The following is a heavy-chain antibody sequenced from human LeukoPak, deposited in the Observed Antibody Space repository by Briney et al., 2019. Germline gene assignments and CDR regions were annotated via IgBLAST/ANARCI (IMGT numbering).Heavy chain of an antibody. Sequence: SETLSLTCTVSGDSITRSNYYWGWIRQPPGKGLEWIGRMYYSGSTYHNPSLKSRVTISVDTSRNQFSLNLSSVTAADTAVYYCARHHFGGIYNAFDIWGQGTMVTVSS. CDR2: MYYSGST. CDR3: ARHHFGGIYNAFDI. D-gene: IGHD4-23*01. V-gene: IGHV4-39*01. J-gene: IGHJ3*02. CDR1: GDSITRSNYY.